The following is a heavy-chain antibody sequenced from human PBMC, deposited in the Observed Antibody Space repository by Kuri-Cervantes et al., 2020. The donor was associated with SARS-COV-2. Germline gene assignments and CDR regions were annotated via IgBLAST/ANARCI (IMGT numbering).Heavy chain of an antibody. CDR3: ARPSLNTGSYFPD. D-gene: IGHD1-26*01. Sequence: GSLKISCAASGFTFSSYWMGWVRQAPGKGLEWVANIDQDGYEKYFVDSVKGRFSISRDNAKNSLFLQMNSLRAEDTAIYLCARPSLNTGSYFPDWGQGTLVTVSS. CDR1: GFTFSSYW. CDR2: IDQDGYEK. V-gene: IGHV3-7*03. J-gene: IGHJ4*02.